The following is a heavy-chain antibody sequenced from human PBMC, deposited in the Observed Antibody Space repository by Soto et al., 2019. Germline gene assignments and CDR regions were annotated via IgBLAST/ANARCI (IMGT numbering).Heavy chain of an antibody. CDR2: ISYSGST. J-gene: IGHJ4*02. CDR1: GGSISSYY. Sequence: SETLPLTCTVSGGSISSYYWIWIRQPPGKGLEWIGYISYSGSTNYNPSLKSRPTISVDTSKNQFSLKLRSVTAADTAVYYCARASPYGDYALDYWGQGTLVTVSS. V-gene: IGHV4-59*01. CDR3: ARASPYGDYALDY. D-gene: IGHD4-17*01.